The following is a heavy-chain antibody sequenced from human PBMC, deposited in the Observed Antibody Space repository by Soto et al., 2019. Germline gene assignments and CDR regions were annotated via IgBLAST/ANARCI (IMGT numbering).Heavy chain of an antibody. CDR1: GFTFSSYS. D-gene: IGHD4-17*01. CDR2: ISSSSSTI. CDR3: ARSHDYGDYIPDY. Sequence: EVQLVESGGGLVQPGGSLRLSCAASGFTFSSYSMNWVRQAPGKGLEWASYISSSSSTIYYADSVKGRFTISRDNAKNSLYLQMNSLRDEDTAVYYCARSHDYGDYIPDYWGQGTLVTVSS. V-gene: IGHV3-48*02. J-gene: IGHJ4*02.